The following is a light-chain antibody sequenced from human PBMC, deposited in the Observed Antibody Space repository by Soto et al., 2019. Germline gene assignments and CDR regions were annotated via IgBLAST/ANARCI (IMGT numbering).Light chain of an antibody. J-gene: IGKJ5*01. V-gene: IGKV3D-20*02. CDR3: QKRSNWPPIT. Sequence: EIVLTQSPGTLSLSPGERATLSCRASQTVSTNYLAWYQQKPGQAPRLLIYGASNRATGIPDRFSGSGSGTDFTLTISRLEPEDFAVYYCQKRSNWPPITFGQGTRLEIK. CDR1: QTVSTNY. CDR2: GAS.